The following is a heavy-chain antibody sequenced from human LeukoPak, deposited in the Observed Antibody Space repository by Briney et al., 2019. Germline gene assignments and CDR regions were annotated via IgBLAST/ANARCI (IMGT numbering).Heavy chain of an antibody. D-gene: IGHD3-10*01. CDR2: IYTSGST. CDR3: ARARFGADAFDI. J-gene: IGHJ3*02. V-gene: IGHV4-61*02. Sequence: PSQTLSLTCTVSGGSISSGSYYWSWIRQPAGKGREWIGRIYTSGSTNYNPSLKSRVTISVDTSKNQFSLKLSSVTAADTAVYYCARARFGADAFDIWGQGTMVTVSS. CDR1: GGSISSGSYY.